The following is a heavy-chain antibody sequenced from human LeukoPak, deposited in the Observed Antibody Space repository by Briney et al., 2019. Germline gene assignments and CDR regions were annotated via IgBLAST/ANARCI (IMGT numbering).Heavy chain of an antibody. J-gene: IGHJ5*02. Sequence: GGSLRLSCAASGFTFSSYAMHWVRQAPGKGLEWVAVISYDGSNKYCADSVKGRFTISRDNSKNTLYLQMNSLRAEDTAVYYCARVKQQLVTTNLNWFDPWGQGTLVTVSS. D-gene: IGHD6-13*01. CDR3: ARVKQQLVTTNLNWFDP. CDR1: GFTFSSYA. V-gene: IGHV3-30-3*01. CDR2: ISYDGSNK.